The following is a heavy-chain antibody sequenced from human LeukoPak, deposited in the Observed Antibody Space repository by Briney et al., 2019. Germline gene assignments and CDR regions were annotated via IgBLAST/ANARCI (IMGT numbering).Heavy chain of an antibody. CDR2: ISPDGNKE. V-gene: IGHV3-30*18. D-gene: IGHD1/OR15-1a*01. CDR1: GFTFSIFG. J-gene: IGHJ4*02. Sequence: PGRSLRLSSAASGFTFSIFGIHWVRQAPGKGLEWVAAISPDGNKEYYTESVKGRFTVSRDNSNNMIYLQINSLRGEDSAVYYCAKINNVDDFWGQGTLVTVSS. CDR3: AKINNVDDF.